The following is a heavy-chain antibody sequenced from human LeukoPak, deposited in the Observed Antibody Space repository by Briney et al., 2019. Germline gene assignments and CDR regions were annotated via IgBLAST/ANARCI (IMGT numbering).Heavy chain of an antibody. CDR2: ISSSSSYI. CDR3: ARDMDDIVVVVAATSAFDY. V-gene: IGHV3-21*01. J-gene: IGHJ4*02. D-gene: IGHD2-15*01. CDR1: GFTFSSYS. Sequence: GGSLRPSCAASGFTFSSYSMNWVRQAPGKGLEWVSSISSSSSYIYYADSVKGRFTISRDNAKNSLYLQMNSLRAEDTAVYYCARDMDDIVVVVAATSAFDYWGQGTLVTVSS.